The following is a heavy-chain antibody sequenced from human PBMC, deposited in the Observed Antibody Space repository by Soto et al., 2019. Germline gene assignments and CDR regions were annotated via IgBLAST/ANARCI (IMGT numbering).Heavy chain of an antibody. Sequence: GQPLKISCKGSGYSFISYWIGWVRQMTGKGLEWMGIIYPGDSDTRYSSSFQGQVTISADKSISTAYLQWSSLKASDTAMYYCASPLGQQLVGSYGMDVWGQGTTVTVSS. J-gene: IGHJ6*02. V-gene: IGHV5-51*01. CDR1: GYSFISYW. CDR2: IYPGDSDT. D-gene: IGHD6-13*01. CDR3: ASPLGQQLVGSYGMDV.